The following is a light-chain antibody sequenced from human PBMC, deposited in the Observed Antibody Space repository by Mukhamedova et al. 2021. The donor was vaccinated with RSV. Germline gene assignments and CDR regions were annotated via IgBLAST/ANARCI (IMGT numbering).Light chain of an antibody. V-gene: IGLV2-14*04. Sequence: GGYNYVSWYQQHPGKAPKLMIYDVSNRPSGVSNRFSGSKSGNTASLTISGLQAEDKADYYCSSYTSSSTLYVFGTGTKVTVL. J-gene: IGLJ1*01. CDR2: DVS. CDR1: GGYNY. CDR3: SSYTSSSTLYV.